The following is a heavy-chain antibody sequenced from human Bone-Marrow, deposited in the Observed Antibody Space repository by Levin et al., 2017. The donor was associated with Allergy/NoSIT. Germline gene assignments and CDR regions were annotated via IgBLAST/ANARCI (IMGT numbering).Heavy chain of an antibody. CDR2: IFHSGST. J-gene: IGHJ4*02. CDR1: GGSISSSNW. Sequence: SETLSLTCAVSGGSISSSNWWTWVRQPPGKGLEWIGEIFHSGSTNYNPSLKSRVTISVDKSKNHFSLRLNSVTAADPAIYYCARVEQYCDGGTCYFSYWGQGTLVTVSS. D-gene: IGHD2-15*01. V-gene: IGHV4-4*02. CDR3: ARVEQYCDGGTCYFSY.